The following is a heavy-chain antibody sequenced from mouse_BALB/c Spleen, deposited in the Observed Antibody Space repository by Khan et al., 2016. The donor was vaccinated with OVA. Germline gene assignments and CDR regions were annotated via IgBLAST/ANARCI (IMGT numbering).Heavy chain of an antibody. Sequence: VQLQESGPGLVAPSQSLSITCTVSGFSLSRYSVHWVRQPPGKGLEWLGIIWIGGSADYNSPLKSRLSISKDNSKSQVFLKMNSLQTDDTAMYYCARNRDGGSYWYFDVWGAGTTVTVSS. V-gene: IGHV2-6-4*01. CDR1: GFSLSRYS. J-gene: IGHJ1*01. CDR2: IWIGGSA. D-gene: IGHD3-3*01. CDR3: ARNRDGGSYWYFDV.